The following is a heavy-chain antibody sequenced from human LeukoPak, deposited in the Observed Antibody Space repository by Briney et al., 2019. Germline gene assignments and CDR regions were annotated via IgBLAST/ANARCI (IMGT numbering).Heavy chain of an antibody. CDR3: ASLGPYYDVLTGFFSSSVNDY. CDR2: IIPMFGTS. D-gene: IGHD3-9*01. CDR1: GGTYSSYT. J-gene: IGHJ4*02. V-gene: IGHV1-69*13. Sequence: SVKVSCKASGGTYSSYTFSWVRQAPGQGLEWMGVIIPMFGTSNYAQGLLGRVTITADDSTSTAYMELSSLRSEDTAVYYCASLGPYYDVLTGFFSSSVNDYWGQGTLVIVSS.